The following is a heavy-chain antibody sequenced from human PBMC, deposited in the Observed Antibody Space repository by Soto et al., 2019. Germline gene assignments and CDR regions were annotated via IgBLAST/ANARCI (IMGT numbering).Heavy chain of an antibody. D-gene: IGHD3-22*01. V-gene: IGHV1-69*13. CDR2: IIPIFGTA. Sequence: SVKVSCKASGGTFSSYAISWVRQAPGQGLEWMGGIIPIFGTANYAQKFQGRVTITADESTSTAYMELSSLRSEDTAVYYCATETKDYDSSGYYRTSGMDVWGQGTTVTVSS. CDR3: ATETKDYDSSGYYRTSGMDV. J-gene: IGHJ6*02. CDR1: GGTFSSYA.